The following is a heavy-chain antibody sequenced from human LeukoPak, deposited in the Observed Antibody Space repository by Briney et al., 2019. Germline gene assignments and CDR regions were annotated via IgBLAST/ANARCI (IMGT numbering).Heavy chain of an antibody. CDR1: GSTFSSYS. D-gene: IGHD4-17*01. CDR2: ISSSGSTI. V-gene: IGHV3-48*04. J-gene: IGHJ4*02. CDR3: ARRLRRNYFDY. Sequence: GGSLRLSCAASGSTFSSYSMNWVRQAPGKGLEWVSYISSSGSTIYYADSVKGRFTISRDNAKNSLYLQMNSLRAEDTAVYYCARRLRRNYFDYWGQGTLVTVSS.